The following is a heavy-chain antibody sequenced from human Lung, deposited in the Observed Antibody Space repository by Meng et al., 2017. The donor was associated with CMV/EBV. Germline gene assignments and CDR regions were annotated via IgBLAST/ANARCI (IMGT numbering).Heavy chain of an antibody. Sequence: GESLKISCEASGFNFSTYSLNWVRQAPGKGLEWVAFISRSTHYIYYADSVKARFTISRDTAKNSVYLQMNSLRAEDTAVYYCARDDGSGNVYDFYYGMDVWXQGXTVTVSS. CDR1: GFNFSTYS. D-gene: IGHD3-10*01. CDR2: ISRSTHYI. CDR3: ARDDGSGNVYDFYYGMDV. J-gene: IGHJ6*02. V-gene: IGHV3-21*01.